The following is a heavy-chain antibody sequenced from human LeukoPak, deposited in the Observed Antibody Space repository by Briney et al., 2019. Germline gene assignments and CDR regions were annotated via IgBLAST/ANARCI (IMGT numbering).Heavy chain of an antibody. Sequence: ASVKVPCKASGYTFSGYFVHWVRRAPGQGLEWMGRINAGSGDTEFAQKFQGRVTMTRDTFVSTAYMEVSGLTSDDTAMYYCARDLSSTPNWELDHWGQGTLVTVSS. CDR1: GYTFSGYF. J-gene: IGHJ4*02. D-gene: IGHD1-1*01. V-gene: IGHV1-2*06. CDR2: INAGSGDT. CDR3: ARDLSSTPNWELDH.